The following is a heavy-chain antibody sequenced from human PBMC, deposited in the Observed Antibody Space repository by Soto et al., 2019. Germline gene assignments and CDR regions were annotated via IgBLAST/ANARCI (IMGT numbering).Heavy chain of an antibody. CDR3: ARDGGVYDYSPFDY. CDR2: IIPIFGTA. V-gene: IGHV1-69*12. CDR1: GGTFSSYA. D-gene: IGHD4-4*01. J-gene: IGHJ4*02. Sequence: QVQLVQSGAEVKKPGSSVKVSCNASGGTFSSYAISWVRQAPGQGVEWMGGIIPIFGTANYAQKFQGRVTITADESTSTAYMELSSLRSEDTAVYYCARDGGVYDYSPFDYWGQGTLVTVSS.